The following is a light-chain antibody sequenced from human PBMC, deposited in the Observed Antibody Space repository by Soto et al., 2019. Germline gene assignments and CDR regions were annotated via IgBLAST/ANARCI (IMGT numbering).Light chain of an antibody. Sequence: DIQMTQSPSSLSASVGDRVTITCRASLTIGDSLSWFQQKAGKPPTLLIYGASALQSGVPARFSGSGSGTDFTLTTSNIQREDFATDYCLQTYNLPRTFGQGTKVDIK. J-gene: IGKJ1*01. CDR3: LQTYNLPRT. V-gene: IGKV1-39*01. CDR1: LTIGDS. CDR2: GAS.